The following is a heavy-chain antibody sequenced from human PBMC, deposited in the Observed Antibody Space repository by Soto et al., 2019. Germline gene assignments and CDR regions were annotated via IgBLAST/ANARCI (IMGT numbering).Heavy chain of an antibody. CDR2: IIPIFGTA. V-gene: IGHV1-69*13. CDR3: ARSNIVVPYFDY. CDR1: GGTFSSYA. J-gene: IGHJ4*02. Sequence: ASVKVSCKASGGTFSSYAISWVRQAPGQGLEWMGGIIPIFGTANYAQKFQGRVTITADESTSTAYMELSSLRSEDTAVYYCARSNIVVPYFDYWGQGTLVTVSS. D-gene: IGHD2-21*01.